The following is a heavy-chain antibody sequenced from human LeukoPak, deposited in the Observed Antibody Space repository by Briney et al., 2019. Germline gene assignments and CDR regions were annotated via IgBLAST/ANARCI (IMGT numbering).Heavy chain of an antibody. CDR3: AKDGEWFGEYYFDY. D-gene: IGHD3-10*01. CDR1: GFTFSNYG. J-gene: IGHJ4*02. CDR2: IFYDGSKE. V-gene: IGHV3-33*03. Sequence: GGSLRLSCEASGFTFSNYGMHWVRQAPGKGLEWLAAIFYDGSKEHYADTVKGRFTISRDNSKYFLYLRMNSLRAEDTALYYCAKDGEWFGEYYFDYWGQGTLVTVSS.